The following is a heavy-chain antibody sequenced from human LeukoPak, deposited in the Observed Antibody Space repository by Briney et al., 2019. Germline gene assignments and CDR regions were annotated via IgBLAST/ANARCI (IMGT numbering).Heavy chain of an antibody. J-gene: IGHJ4*02. CDR3: ARRWGIAVAGYVY. CDR1: GGSFSGYY. V-gene: IGHV4-34*01. CDR2: INHSGST. D-gene: IGHD6-19*01. Sequence: PSETLSLTCAVYGGSFSGYYWSWSRQPPGKGLEWIGEINHSGSTNYNPSLKSRVTISVDTSKNQFSLKLSSVTAADTAVYYCARRWGIAVAGYVYWGQGTLVTVSS.